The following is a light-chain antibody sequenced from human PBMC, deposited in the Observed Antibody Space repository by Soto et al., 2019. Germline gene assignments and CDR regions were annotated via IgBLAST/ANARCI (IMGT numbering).Light chain of an antibody. CDR1: SSDVGSHNF. CDR2: EVT. J-gene: IGLJ3*02. V-gene: IGLV2-14*02. CDR3: SSYTSSSTPWV. Sequence: QSVLTQPASVSGSPGQSITISCTGTSSDVGSHNFVSWYQQRPGKAPKLMIFEVTKRPSGVSSRFSGSKSGNTASLTISGLQAEDEADCYCSSYTSSSTPWVFGGGTKLTVL.